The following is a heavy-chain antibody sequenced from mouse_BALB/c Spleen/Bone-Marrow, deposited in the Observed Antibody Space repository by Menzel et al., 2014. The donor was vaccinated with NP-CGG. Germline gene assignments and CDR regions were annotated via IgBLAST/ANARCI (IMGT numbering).Heavy chain of an antibody. V-gene: IGHV4-1*02. D-gene: IGHD1-2*01. CDR3: ARLGYYGSFAY. CDR2: INPDSNTI. CDR1: GFDFSRYW. Sequence: EVQLQQSGGGLVQPGGSLKLSCAASGFDFSRYWMSWVRQAPGKGLELIGEINPDSNTINYTPSLKDKFIISRDNAKNTLYLQMSKVRSEDTALYYCARLGYYGSFAYWGQGTLVTVSA. J-gene: IGHJ3*01.